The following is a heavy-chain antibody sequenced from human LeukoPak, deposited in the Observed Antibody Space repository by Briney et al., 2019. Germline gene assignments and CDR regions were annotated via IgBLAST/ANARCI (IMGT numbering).Heavy chain of an antibody. D-gene: IGHD2-8*01. J-gene: IGHJ4*02. CDR2: IVVGSGNT. V-gene: IGHV1-58*02. Sequence: SVKVSCKASGFTFTSSAMQWVRQARGQRLEWIGWIVVGSGNTNYAQKFQERVTITRDMSTSTAYMELSSLRSEDTAVYYCAKGDIVLMVYATPWAHSFDYWGQGTLVTVSS. CDR1: GFTFTSSA. CDR3: AKGDIVLMVYATPWAHSFDY.